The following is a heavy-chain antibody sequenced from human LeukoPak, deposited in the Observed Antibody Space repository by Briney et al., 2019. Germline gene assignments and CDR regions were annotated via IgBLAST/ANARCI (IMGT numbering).Heavy chain of an antibody. V-gene: IGHV3-53*01. D-gene: IGHD3-22*01. Sequence: VGSLRLSCAASGFTLSSYAMHWVRQAPGKGLEWVSAIYSGGYTYYADSVKGRFTISRDNSKNTLYLQMNSLRAEDTAVYYCARAGALISGYFDYWGQGTLVTVSS. CDR2: IYSGGYT. CDR1: GFTLSSYA. J-gene: IGHJ4*02. CDR3: ARAGALISGYFDY.